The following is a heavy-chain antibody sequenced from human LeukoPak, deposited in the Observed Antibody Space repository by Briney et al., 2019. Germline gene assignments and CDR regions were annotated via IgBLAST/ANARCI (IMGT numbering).Heavy chain of an antibody. CDR1: GGSFSGYY. V-gene: IGHV4-34*01. J-gene: IGHJ4*02. D-gene: IGHD3-10*01. Sequence: PSETLSLTCAVYGGSFSGYYWSWIRQPPGKGLEWIGEINHSGSTNYNPSLKSRVTISVDTSKNQFSLNLSSVTAADTAVYFCARDRGSAGGFDYWGQGILVTVSS. CDR2: INHSGST. CDR3: ARDRGSAGGFDY.